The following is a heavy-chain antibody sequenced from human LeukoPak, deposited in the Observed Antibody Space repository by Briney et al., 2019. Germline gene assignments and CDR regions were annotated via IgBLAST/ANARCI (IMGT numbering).Heavy chain of an antibody. Sequence: SETLSLTCAVYGGSFSGYYWSWIRQPPGKGLEWIGEINHSGSTNYNPSLKSRVTISVDTSTNQFSLKLSSVTAADTAVYYCARGPRITIFGVVKGNAFDIWGQGTMVTVSS. J-gene: IGHJ3*02. CDR1: GGSFSGYY. CDR3: ARGPRITIFGVVKGNAFDI. D-gene: IGHD3-3*01. V-gene: IGHV4-34*01. CDR2: INHSGST.